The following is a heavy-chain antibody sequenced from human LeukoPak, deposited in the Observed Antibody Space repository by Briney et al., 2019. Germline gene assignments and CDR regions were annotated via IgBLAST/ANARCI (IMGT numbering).Heavy chain of an antibody. V-gene: IGHV3-21*01. D-gene: IGHD5-24*01. Sequence: GGSLRLSCAASGFTFSSYWMHWVRQAPGKGLEWVSSISSSSSYIYYADSVRGRFTISRDNAKNSLHLQMNSLRAEDTAVYYCARAFRDVIFDYWGQGTLVTVSS. J-gene: IGHJ4*02. CDR1: GFTFSSYW. CDR3: ARAFRDVIFDY. CDR2: ISSSSSYI.